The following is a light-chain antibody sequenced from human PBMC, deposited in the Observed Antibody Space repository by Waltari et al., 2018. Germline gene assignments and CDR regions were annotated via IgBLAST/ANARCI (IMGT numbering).Light chain of an antibody. V-gene: IGKV1-39*01. CDR2: DAS. J-gene: IGKJ1*01. CDR1: QQISSY. CDR3: QQTYTTPRT. Sequence: DIQMTQSPSSLSASVEDRVTITCRASQQISSYLNWYQQKPGTAPRLLIYDASRLQSGVPSRFSGSGSGADFTLTISSLQPEDFGTYYCQQTYTTPRTFGQGAKVETK.